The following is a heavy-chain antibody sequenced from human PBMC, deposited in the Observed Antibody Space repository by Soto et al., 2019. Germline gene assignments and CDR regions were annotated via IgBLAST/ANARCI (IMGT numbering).Heavy chain of an antibody. CDR1: GDSIGNFY. D-gene: IGHD2-8*01. V-gene: IGHV4-4*07. CDR2: LSASGRT. Sequence: SETLSLTCAISGDSIGNFYWSWIRQPAGKGLESLGRLSASGRTNYSPSLQSRVTMSLDRSKNRFSLRLTSVSAADTAVYFCARGMGRYFDLWGRGTLVTVSS. J-gene: IGHJ2*01. CDR3: ARGMGRYFDL.